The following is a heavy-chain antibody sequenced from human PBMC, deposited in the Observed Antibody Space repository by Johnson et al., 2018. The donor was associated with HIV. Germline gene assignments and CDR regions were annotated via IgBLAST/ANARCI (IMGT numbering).Heavy chain of an antibody. V-gene: IGHV3-13*01. D-gene: IGHD2-21*02. CDR2: IGTAGDT. CDR1: GFTFSSYD. Sequence: VQLVESGGGVVQPGGSRRLSCAASGFTFSSYDMHWVRQATGKGLEWVSAIGTAGDTYYPGSVKGRFTISRENAKNTLYLQMNSLRPEDTAVYYCARGRRVGILVVTERFDAFDIWGQGTMVTVSS. CDR3: ARGRRVGILVVTERFDAFDI. J-gene: IGHJ3*02.